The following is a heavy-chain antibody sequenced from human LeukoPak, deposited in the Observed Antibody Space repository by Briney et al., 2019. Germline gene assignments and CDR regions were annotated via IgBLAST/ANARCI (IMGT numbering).Heavy chain of an antibody. CDR1: GGSISSTIYY. CDR3: ARDSRSGWGNWFDP. CDR2: IYYRGST. J-gene: IGHJ5*02. Sequence: SETLSLTCTVSGGSISSTIYYWGWSRQPPGKGLEWIGSIYYRGSTYYNPSLKSRVAISVDTSKNQFSLKLSSVTAADTAVYYCARDSRSGWGNWFDPWGQGTPVTVSS. D-gene: IGHD6-19*01. V-gene: IGHV4-39*07.